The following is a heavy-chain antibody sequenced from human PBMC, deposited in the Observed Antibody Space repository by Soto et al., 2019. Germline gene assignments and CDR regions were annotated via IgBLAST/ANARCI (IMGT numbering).Heavy chain of an antibody. CDR1: GFTFSNYA. CDR3: GKDPNGDYIGAVDI. D-gene: IGHD4-17*01. CDR2: TGSSGATT. V-gene: IGHV3-23*01. J-gene: IGHJ3*02. Sequence: PGGSLRLSCAASGFTFSNYAMSWVRQAPGKGLEWVSGTGSSGATTHLADSVRGRFTISRDNSKNTLYLQMNSLRVEDTAVYYCGKDPNGDYIGAVDIWGQGTMVTVSS.